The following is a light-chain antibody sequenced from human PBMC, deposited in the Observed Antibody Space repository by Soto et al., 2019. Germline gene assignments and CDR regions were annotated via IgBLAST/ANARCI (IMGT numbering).Light chain of an antibody. CDR3: QQSYSSPWT. CDR1: QSISSY. V-gene: IGKV1-39*01. J-gene: IGKJ1*01. CDR2: AAS. Sequence: DIQMTQSPSSLSASVGDRVTITCRASQSISSYLNWYQQKPGKAPKLLIYAASSLQSGVPSRFSGSGSGTDFTLTFSSLQPEDFATYYCQQSYSSPWTFGQGTKVEIQ.